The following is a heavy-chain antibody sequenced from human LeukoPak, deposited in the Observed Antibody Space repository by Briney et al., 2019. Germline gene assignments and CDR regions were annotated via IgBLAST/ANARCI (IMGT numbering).Heavy chain of an antibody. J-gene: IGHJ4*02. D-gene: IGHD6-19*01. Sequence: GGTLRLSCAASGFTFSSYGMSWVRQAPGKGLEWVSAISGSGGSTYYADSVKGRFTISRDNSKNTQYLQMNSLRAEDTAVYYCAKDGPDSSGWYFDYWGQGTLVTVSS. V-gene: IGHV3-23*01. CDR2: ISGSGGST. CDR3: AKDGPDSSGWYFDY. CDR1: GFTFSSYG.